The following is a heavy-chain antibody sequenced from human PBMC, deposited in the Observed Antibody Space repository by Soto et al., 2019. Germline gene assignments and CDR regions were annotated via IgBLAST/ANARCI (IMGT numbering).Heavy chain of an antibody. CDR3: AIAVAPRLPVDY. CDR1: GGSISSYY. CDR2: IYYSGST. D-gene: IGHD6-6*01. V-gene: IGHV4-59*01. J-gene: IGHJ4*02. Sequence: SETLSLTCTVSGGSISSYYWSCIRQPPGKGLEWIGYIYYSGSTNYNPSLKSRVTISVDTSKNQFSLKLSSVTAADTAVYYFAIAVAPRLPVDYWGQETLVSVSS.